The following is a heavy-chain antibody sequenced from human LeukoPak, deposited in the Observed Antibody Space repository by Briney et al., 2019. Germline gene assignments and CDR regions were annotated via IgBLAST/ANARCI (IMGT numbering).Heavy chain of an antibody. V-gene: IGHV4-39*07. CDR2: IYYSGSS. D-gene: IGHD3-10*01. CDR3: ARDAVYGSGLS. Sequence: TSETLSLTCTVSGGSISSSSYYWGWIRQPPGKGLEWIGSIYYSGSSYYNPSLKSRVTISVDTSKNQFSLKLSSVTAADTAVYYCARDAVYGSGLSWGQGTLVTVSS. J-gene: IGHJ5*02. CDR1: GGSISSSSYY.